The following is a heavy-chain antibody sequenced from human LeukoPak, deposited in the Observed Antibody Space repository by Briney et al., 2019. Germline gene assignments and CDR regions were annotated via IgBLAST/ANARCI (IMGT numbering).Heavy chain of an antibody. V-gene: IGHV3-23*01. CDR1: GFTFSSYS. CDR2: ISASGGAT. CDR3: AKGNYGEKIDY. J-gene: IGHJ4*02. D-gene: IGHD4-17*01. Sequence: GGSLRLSCAASGFTFSSYSMNWVRQAPGKGLEWVSGISASGGATYYADSVKGRFTISRDNSKNTLYLQMNSLKAEDAALYYCAKGNYGEKIDYWGPGTLVTVSS.